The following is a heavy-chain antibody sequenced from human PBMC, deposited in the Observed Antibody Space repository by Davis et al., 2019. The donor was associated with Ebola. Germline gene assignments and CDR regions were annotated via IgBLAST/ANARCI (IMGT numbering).Heavy chain of an antibody. D-gene: IGHD6-6*01. CDR3: ATNTSSSPWFDP. CDR1: GGSINNYRHY. Sequence: PSETLSLTCTVSGGSINNYRHYWGWVRQPPGKGLEWIATTYYNGGSYYNPSLKSRVTTSVDASRNQFSLKLASMTAADTAIYYCATNTSSSPWFDPWGQGTRVTVSS. J-gene: IGHJ5*02. CDR2: TYYNGGS. V-gene: IGHV4-39*07.